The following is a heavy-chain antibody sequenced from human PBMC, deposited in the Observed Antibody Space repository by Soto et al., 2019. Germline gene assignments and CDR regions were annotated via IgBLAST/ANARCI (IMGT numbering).Heavy chain of an antibody. Sequence: PGGSLRLSCAASGFTFSSYAMHWVRQAPGKGLEWVAVISYDGSNKYYADSVKGRFTISRDNSKNTLYLQMNSLRAEDTAVYYCAKDWMQIYYYYGMDVWGQGTTVTVSS. CDR3: AKDWMQIYYYYGMDV. D-gene: IGHD2-2*03. V-gene: IGHV3-30*04. CDR2: ISYDGSNK. J-gene: IGHJ6*02. CDR1: GFTFSSYA.